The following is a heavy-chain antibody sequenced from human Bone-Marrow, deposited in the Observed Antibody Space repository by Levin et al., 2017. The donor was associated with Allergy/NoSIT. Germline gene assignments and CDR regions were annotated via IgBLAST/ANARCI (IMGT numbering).Heavy chain of an antibody. Sequence: GGSLRLSCAASGFTFNLHGMHWVRQAPGKGLEWVSFISYNGDNKYFTDSVKGRFTISRDNAKNTLYLQMNRLRAEDTAFYYCAKDRPQATDYYDSSGSLDYWGQGTLVTVSS. CDR3: AKDRPQATDYYDSSGSLDY. D-gene: IGHD3-22*01. J-gene: IGHJ4*02. CDR2: ISYNGDNK. CDR1: GFTFNLHG. V-gene: IGHV3-30*18.